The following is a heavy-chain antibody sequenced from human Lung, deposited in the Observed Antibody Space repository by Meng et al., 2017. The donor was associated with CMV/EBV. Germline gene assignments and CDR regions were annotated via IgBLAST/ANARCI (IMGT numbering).Heavy chain of an antibody. Sequence: GGSLRLSCAASGFTFSNAWMSWVRQAPGKGLEWVGCIKSKTDGGTTDYAAPVKGRFTISRDDSKNTLYLQMNSLKTEDTAVYYCTTDGGTTVNYWGQGTLVTVSS. J-gene: IGHJ4*02. CDR3: TTDGGTTVNY. V-gene: IGHV3-15*01. CDR1: GFTFSNAW. D-gene: IGHD4-11*01. CDR2: IKSKTDGGTT.